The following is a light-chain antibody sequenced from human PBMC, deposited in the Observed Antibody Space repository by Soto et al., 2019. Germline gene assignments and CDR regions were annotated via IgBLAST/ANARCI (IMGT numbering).Light chain of an antibody. Sequence: DIQMTRSPSSLSASVGDRVTITCRASQGIRNDLGWYQQKPGKAPKRLSYAASSLQSGVPSRFNGNRSATESTLTITTLPPEDFATYYCLQHNSYPFSFGPGTKVDI. J-gene: IGKJ3*01. CDR1: QGIRND. CDR3: LQHNSYPFS. V-gene: IGKV1-17*01. CDR2: AAS.